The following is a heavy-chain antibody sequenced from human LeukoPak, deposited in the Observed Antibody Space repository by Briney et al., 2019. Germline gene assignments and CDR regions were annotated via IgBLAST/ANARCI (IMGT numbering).Heavy chain of an antibody. CDR3: ARYSIAARRSQDAFDI. CDR1: GGSISSYY. Sequence: SETLSLTCTVSGGSISSYYWSWIRQPPGKGLEWIWYIYYSGSTNYNPSLKSRVTISVDTSKNQFSLKLSSVTAADTAVYYCARYSIAARRSQDAFDIWGQGTMVTVSS. J-gene: IGHJ3*02. V-gene: IGHV4-59*01. D-gene: IGHD6-6*01. CDR2: IYYSGST.